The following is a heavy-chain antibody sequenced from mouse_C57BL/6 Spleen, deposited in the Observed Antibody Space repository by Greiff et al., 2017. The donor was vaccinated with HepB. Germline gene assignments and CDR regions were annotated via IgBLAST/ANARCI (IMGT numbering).Heavy chain of an antibody. CDR2: ISGGGGNT. CDR1: GFTFSSYT. D-gene: IGHD2-4*01. J-gene: IGHJ2*01. V-gene: IGHV5-9*01. Sequence: DVMLVESGGGLVKPGGSLKLSCAASGFTFSSYTMSWVRQTPEKRLEWVATISGGGGNTYYPDSVKGRFTISRDNAKNTLYLQMSSLRSEDTALYYCARRGIFGDYDGEGFDYWGQGTTLTVSS. CDR3: ARRGIFGDYDGEGFDY.